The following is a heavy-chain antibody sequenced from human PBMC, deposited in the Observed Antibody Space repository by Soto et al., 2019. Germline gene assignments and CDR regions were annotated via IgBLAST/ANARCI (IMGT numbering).Heavy chain of an antibody. CDR1: GYTFTRHG. V-gene: IGHV1-18*04. CDR2: ISGYNGNT. D-gene: IGHD4-17*01. J-gene: IGHJ4*02. CDR3: ATWAGQVRDFGGPHDY. Sequence: AASVKVSCKGSGYTFTRHGVSWVRRAPGQGLEWMGWISGYNGNTKYPQKFQGRVTMTTDTSTNTAYMELRSLRSDDTAVYYCATWAGQVRDFGGPHDYWGQGTLVTVSS.